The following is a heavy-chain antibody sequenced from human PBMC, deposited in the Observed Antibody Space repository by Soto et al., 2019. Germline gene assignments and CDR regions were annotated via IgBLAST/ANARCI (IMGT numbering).Heavy chain of an antibody. D-gene: IGHD3-3*01. CDR1: GGSLSVYY. J-gene: IGHJ6*03. V-gene: IGHV4-34*02. Sequence: QVQLQQWGAGLLKPSETLSLTCGVYGGSLSVYYWSWIRQSPGKGLEWIGEINHSGSTNYNPSFKSRVTISVDTSKNQFSVKLPPVTAADTAVYYCALIPVRSSTLYSYMDVWGGGSTVTVSS. CDR2: INHSGST. CDR3: ALIPVRSSTLYSYMDV.